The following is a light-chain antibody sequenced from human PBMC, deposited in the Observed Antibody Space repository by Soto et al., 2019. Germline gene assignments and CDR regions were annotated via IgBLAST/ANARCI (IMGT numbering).Light chain of an antibody. J-gene: IGKJ2*01. CDR1: QSVSSTY. CDR2: GAS. CDR3: QQYGSSPVT. Sequence: EIVLTQSPGTLSLSPGERATLSCRASQSVSSTYLAWYQQKPGQAPRLLIYGASSRATGIPDRFSGSGSGTDFTLTINRLEPEDFAVYYCQQYGSSPVTFGQGTKLEIK. V-gene: IGKV3-20*01.